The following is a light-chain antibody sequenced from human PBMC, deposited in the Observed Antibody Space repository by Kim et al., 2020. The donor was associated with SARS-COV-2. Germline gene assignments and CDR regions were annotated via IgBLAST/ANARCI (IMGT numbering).Light chain of an antibody. J-gene: IGKJ4*01. CDR2: STS. CDR3: QQLNAFPLT. CDR1: ESICSW. Sequence: ASVGDRVTITWRASESICSWLAWYQQKPGEAPSLLIYSTSNLHSGVPSRFSGSGYGTDFTLTVSSLQPEDSAVYYCQQLNAFPLTFGGGTKVDIK. V-gene: IGKV1-12*01.